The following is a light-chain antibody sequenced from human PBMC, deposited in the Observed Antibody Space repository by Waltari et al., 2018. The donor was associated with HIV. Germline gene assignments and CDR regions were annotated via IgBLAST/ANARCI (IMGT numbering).Light chain of an antibody. V-gene: IGKV4-1*01. J-gene: IGKJ4*01. CDR2: WAS. Sequence: DIVMTQSPDSLAVSLGERATINFTSSQSVLYSSNNKDYLAWYQQKPAQPPKLLFYWASTRESGVPDRFGGSGSGTNFTLTINSLQAEDVAVYYCQQYYSTPVTFGGGTKVEIK. CDR1: QSVLYSSNNKDY. CDR3: QQYYSTPVT.